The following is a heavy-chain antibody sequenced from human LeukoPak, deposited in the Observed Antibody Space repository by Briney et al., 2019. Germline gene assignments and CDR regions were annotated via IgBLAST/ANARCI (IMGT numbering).Heavy chain of an antibody. V-gene: IGHV5-51*01. CDR2: IYPGDSDT. Sequence: GESLKISCKGSGYSFTSYWIGWVRQMPGKSLEWMGIIYPGDSDTRYSPSFQGQVTISADRSISTAYLQWSSLKASDTAMYYCARHLQSPRVGSRYYYYYMDVWGKGTTVTVSS. J-gene: IGHJ6*03. CDR1: GYSFTSYW. CDR3: ARHLQSPRVGSRYYYYYMDV. D-gene: IGHD5-24*01.